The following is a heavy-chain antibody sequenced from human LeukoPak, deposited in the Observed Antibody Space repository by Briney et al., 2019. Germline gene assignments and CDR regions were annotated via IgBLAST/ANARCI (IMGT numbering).Heavy chain of an antibody. CDR3: ARHNHGMDV. J-gene: IGHJ6*02. CDR2: IDPSDSYT. D-gene: IGHD1-14*01. V-gene: IGHV5-10-1*01. CDR1: GYSFTSYW. Sequence: GESLKISCKASGYSFTSYWISWVRQMPGKGLEWIGRIDPSDSYTPYSPFFEGPVTISVDQSITTAYLQWSSLKASDTAVYYCARHNHGMDVWGQGTTVTVSS.